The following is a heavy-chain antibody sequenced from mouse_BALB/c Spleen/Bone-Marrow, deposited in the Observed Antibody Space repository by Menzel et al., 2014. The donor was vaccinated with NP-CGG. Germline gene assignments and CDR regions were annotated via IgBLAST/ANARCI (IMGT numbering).Heavy chain of an antibody. CDR2: IDPSDSYS. CDR3: ARGVVYYYAMDY. CDR1: GYTFTNYW. V-gene: IGHV1-69*02. Sequence: VQLQQSGAELVKPGASVKLSCKASGYTFTNYWMHWVKQRPGQGLEWIGEIDPSDSYSNYNQNFKGKATLTVDKSSSTAYMQLTSLTFEDSEVYYCARGVVYYYAMDYGGQGTSGTGSS. J-gene: IGHJ4*01.